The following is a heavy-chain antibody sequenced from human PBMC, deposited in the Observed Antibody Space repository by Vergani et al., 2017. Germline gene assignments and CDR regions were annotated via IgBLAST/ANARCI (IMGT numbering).Heavy chain of an antibody. CDR1: GGSMSGYY. V-gene: IGHV4-59*12. Sequence: QVRLQESGPGLVKPSETLSLTCSVSGGSMSGYYWSWIRQPPGKELEWIGYIYHSGSTYYNPSLKSRVTISVDRSKNQFSLKLSSVTAADTAVYYCARSSGYYSYYFDFWGQGTLVTVSS. D-gene: IGHD3-22*01. CDR2: IYHSGST. J-gene: IGHJ4*02. CDR3: ARSSGYYSYYFDF.